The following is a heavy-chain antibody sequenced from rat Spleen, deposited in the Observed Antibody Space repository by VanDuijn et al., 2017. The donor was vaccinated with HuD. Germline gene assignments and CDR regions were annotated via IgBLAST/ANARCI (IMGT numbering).Heavy chain of an antibody. Sequence: EVRLVESGGGLVQPGRSLKLSCAASGFTFSSYDMAWVRQAPTKGLEWVASISPSGGITYYRDSVKGRFTVSRDNAKSTLSLQMDSLRSEDTATYYCARRHYGYTDYFDYWGQGVMVTVSS. CDR1: GFTFSSYD. V-gene: IGHV5-25*01. J-gene: IGHJ2*01. D-gene: IGHD1-9*01. CDR3: ARRHYGYTDYFDY. CDR2: ISPSGGIT.